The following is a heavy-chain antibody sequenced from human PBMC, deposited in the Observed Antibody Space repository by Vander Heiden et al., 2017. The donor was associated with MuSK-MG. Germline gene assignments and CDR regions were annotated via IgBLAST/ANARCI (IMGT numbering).Heavy chain of an antibody. V-gene: IGHV4-59*08. CDR1: GGSMSSYY. Sequence: QVQLQESGPGLVKPSETLSLTCTVSGGSMSSYYWTWLRQTPGTGLEWIAYILYSGRTRNTPALTSRGSMSVDTSKNQFSLKLSTVTAADTAVYYCARQDHLNAGGAFDVWGQGTVVTVSS. J-gene: IGHJ3*01. CDR3: ARQDHLNAGGAFDV. D-gene: IGHD1-1*01. CDR2: ILYSGRT.